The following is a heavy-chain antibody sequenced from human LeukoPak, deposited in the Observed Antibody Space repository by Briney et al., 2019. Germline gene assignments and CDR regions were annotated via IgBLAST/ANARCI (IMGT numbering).Heavy chain of an antibody. V-gene: IGHV3-11*01. Sequence: GGSLRLSCAASGFTFSDYYMSWLRQAPGKGLEWVSYISSSGSTIYYADSVKGRFTISRDNAKNSLYLQMNSLRAEDTAVYYCARDKEDIVVVPAARQHYYYYYMDVWGKGTTVTVSS. J-gene: IGHJ6*03. CDR1: GFTFSDYY. CDR3: ARDKEDIVVVPAARQHYYYYYMDV. CDR2: ISSSGSTI. D-gene: IGHD2-2*01.